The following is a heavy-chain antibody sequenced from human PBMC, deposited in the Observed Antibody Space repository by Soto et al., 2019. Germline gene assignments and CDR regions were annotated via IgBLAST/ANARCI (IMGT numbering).Heavy chain of an antibody. CDR3: ARGNRSTMVRGVRWFDP. D-gene: IGHD3-10*01. J-gene: IGHJ5*02. V-gene: IGHV4-34*01. Sequence: PSETLSLTCAVYGGSFSGYYWSWIRQSPGKGLEWIGEINHSGSTNYNPSLKSRVTISVDTSKNQFSLKLSSVTAADTAVYYCARGNRSTMVRGVRWFDPWGQGTLVTVSS. CDR2: INHSGST. CDR1: GGSFSGYY.